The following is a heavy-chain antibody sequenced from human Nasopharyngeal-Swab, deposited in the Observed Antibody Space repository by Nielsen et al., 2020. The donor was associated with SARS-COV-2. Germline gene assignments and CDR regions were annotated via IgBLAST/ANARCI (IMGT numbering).Heavy chain of an antibody. D-gene: IGHD3-3*01. J-gene: IGHJ6*02. CDR3: ARDGLDYDFWSAYFMDV. Sequence: GESLKISCAASGFTFSSYATSWVRQAPGKGLEWVSIISGSGDTTYYADSVKGRFTISRDNAKNSLYLQMNSLRAEDTAVYYCARDGLDYDFWSAYFMDVWGQGTTVTVSS. CDR1: GFTFSSYA. V-gene: IGHV3-23*01. CDR2: ISGSGDTT.